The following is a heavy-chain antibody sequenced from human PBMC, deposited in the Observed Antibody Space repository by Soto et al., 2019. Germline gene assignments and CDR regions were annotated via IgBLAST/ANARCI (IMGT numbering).Heavy chain of an antibody. D-gene: IGHD2-21*02. J-gene: IGHJ6*02. CDR3: ARDLWGYCGTDCYPLDV. V-gene: IGHV4-31*03. Sequence: SETLSLTCTVSGGSISSGGYYWNWIRQHPGKGLEWIGYIYYSGSTYYNPSLKSRVSMSVDTSKNQFSLKLSSVTAADTAVYYCARDLWGYCGTDCYPLDVWGQGTTVTVSS. CDR1: GGSISSGGYY. CDR2: IYYSGST.